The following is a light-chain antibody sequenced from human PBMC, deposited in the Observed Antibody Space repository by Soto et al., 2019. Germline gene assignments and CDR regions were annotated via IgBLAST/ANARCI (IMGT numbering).Light chain of an antibody. Sequence: PTTLSLASGGRGTLSLRARQSISTFLAWYQQRPGQTPRLLIYDASNRAPGIPARFSGSGSGTDFTLAISSLEPEDFAVYYCQQCANWPPKWTFGQGTKVDIK. J-gene: IGKJ1*01. CDR1: QSISTF. CDR2: DAS. CDR3: QQCANWPPKWT. V-gene: IGKV3-11*01.